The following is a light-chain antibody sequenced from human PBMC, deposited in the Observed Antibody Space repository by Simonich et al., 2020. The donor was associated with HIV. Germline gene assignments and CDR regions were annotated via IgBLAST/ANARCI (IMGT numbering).Light chain of an antibody. V-gene: IGLV1-40*01. CDR3: SSYVGTNSV. Sequence: QSVLTQPPSVSGAPGQRVTISCSVSTSNIGAGYDVHWYQQLPGTAPKLLIYGNSNRPSGVPDRFSGSKSGTSASLAITGLQAEDEADYYCSSYVGTNSVFGGGTKLTVL. CDR1: TSNIGAGYD. J-gene: IGLJ2*01. CDR2: GNS.